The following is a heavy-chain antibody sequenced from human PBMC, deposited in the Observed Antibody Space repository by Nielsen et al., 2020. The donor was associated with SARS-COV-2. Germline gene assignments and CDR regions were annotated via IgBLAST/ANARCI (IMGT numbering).Heavy chain of an antibody. CDR3: ARERFEAAGYSSSWHFDY. CDR2: IHDSGTT. V-gene: IGHV4-61*01. D-gene: IGHD6-19*01. J-gene: IGHJ4*02. Sequence: SETLSLTCTVSGYSISSGYYWTWIRQSPGKGLEWIGFIHDSGTTTYSPSLRGRITLSLDTSKNQFSLTLSSVTAADTAVYYCARERFEAAGYSSSWHFDYWGQGTLVTVSS. CDR1: GYSISSGYY.